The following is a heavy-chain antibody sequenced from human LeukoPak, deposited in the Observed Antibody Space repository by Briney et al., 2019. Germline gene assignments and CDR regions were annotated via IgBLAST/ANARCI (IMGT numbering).Heavy chain of an antibody. CDR3: ARVLSGSYYDRPYYFDY. J-gene: IGHJ4*02. D-gene: IGHD1-26*01. Sequence: SETLSLTCAVYGGSFSGYYWSWIRQPPGKGLEWIGYIYYSGSTYYNPSLKSRVTISVDTSKNQFSLKLSSVTAADTAVYYCARVLSGSYYDRPYYFDYWGQGTLVTVSS. CDR2: IYYSGST. V-gene: IGHV4-30-4*08. CDR1: GGSFSGYY.